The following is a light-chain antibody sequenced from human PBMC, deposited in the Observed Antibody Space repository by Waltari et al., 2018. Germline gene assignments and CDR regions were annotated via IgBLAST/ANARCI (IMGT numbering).Light chain of an antibody. Sequence: CRASQSVGRSLAWYQQKPGQAPRLLIYDASRRATGIPDRFSGSGSGTDFSLTISRLEPEDFAIYYCQHYVRLPATFGQGTKVEI. CDR1: QSVGRS. J-gene: IGKJ1*01. V-gene: IGKV3D-20*02. CDR3: QHYVRLPAT. CDR2: DAS.